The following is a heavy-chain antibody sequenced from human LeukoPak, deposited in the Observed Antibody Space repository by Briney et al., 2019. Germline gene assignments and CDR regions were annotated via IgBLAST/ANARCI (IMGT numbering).Heavy chain of an antibody. CDR2: IGAYNGNT. D-gene: IGHD2-2*01. V-gene: IGHV1-18*01. Sequence: GSVNVSCTASLYTFTSYVMSWVRQAPGKRLECMGGIGAYNGNTNYAQTLQGRVTIPTHTSTSTAYMELRSLRSDDTAVYECAREHCSSTSCPFRWFDPWGQRTLVTVSS. CDR1: LYTFTSYV. J-gene: IGHJ5*02. CDR3: AREHCSSTSCPFRWFDP.